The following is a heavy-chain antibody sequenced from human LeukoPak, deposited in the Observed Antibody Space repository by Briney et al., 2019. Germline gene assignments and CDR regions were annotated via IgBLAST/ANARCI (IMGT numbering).Heavy chain of an antibody. CDR2: ISSSGSTM. CDR1: GFTFSSYE. Sequence: GGSLRLSCAASGFTFSSYEMNWVRQAPGKGLEWVSYISSSGSTMYYADSVKGRFTISRDNAKNSLYLQMNSLRAEDTAVYYCAELGITMIGGVWGKGTTVTISS. CDR3: AELGITMIGGV. V-gene: IGHV3-48*03. D-gene: IGHD3-10*02. J-gene: IGHJ6*04.